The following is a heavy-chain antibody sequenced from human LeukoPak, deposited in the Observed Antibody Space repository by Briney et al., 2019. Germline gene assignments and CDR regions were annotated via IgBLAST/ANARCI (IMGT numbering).Heavy chain of an antibody. Sequence: GGSLRLSCAASGFTFSSYGMHRVRQAPGKGLEWVAFIRYDGSNKYYADSVKGRFTISRDNSKNTLYLQMNSLRAEDTAVYYCAKDYADSGSFPGVPYFDYWGQGTLVTVSS. CDR2: IRYDGSNK. CDR1: GFTFSSYG. V-gene: IGHV3-30*02. D-gene: IGHD1-26*01. J-gene: IGHJ4*02. CDR3: AKDYADSGSFPGVPYFDY.